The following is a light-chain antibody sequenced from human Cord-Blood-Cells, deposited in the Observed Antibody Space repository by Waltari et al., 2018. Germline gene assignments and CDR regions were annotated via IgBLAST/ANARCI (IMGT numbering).Light chain of an antibody. V-gene: IGKV1-39*01. J-gene: IGKJ2*01. CDR2: AAS. Sequence: DIQMTQSPSSLSASVGDRVTITCRVSQSISSYLNWYQQKPGKAPKLLIYAASSLQSEVPSRFSGSGSGTDFTLTISSLQPEDFATYYCQQSYSTPYTFGQGTKLEIK. CDR1: QSISSY. CDR3: QQSYSTPYT.